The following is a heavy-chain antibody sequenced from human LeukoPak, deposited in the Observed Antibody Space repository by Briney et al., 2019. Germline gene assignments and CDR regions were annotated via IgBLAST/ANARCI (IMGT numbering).Heavy chain of an antibody. CDR2: IYTSGSA. Sequence: SETLSLTCTVSGASISSGRYYWSWIRQPAGKGLEWIGRIYTSGSAIYNPSLKSPVTISVDTSKNQFSLKLSSVTAADTAVYYCASLGESSDYYWHFQHWGQGTLITVSS. V-gene: IGHV4-61*02. D-gene: IGHD3-22*01. CDR3: ASLGESSDYYWHFQH. J-gene: IGHJ1*01. CDR1: GASISSGRYY.